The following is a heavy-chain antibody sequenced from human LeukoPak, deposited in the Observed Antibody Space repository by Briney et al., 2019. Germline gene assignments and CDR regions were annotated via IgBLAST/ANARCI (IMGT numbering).Heavy chain of an antibody. CDR2: ISYIGST. V-gene: IGHV4-59*11. Sequence: SETLSLTCTVSGDSMNSHYWSWIRQPPGKGLECIGYISYIGSTNYNPSLKSRVTISVDTSKNQFSLRLSSVTAADTAVYYCARDPTTVTKGLDIWGQGTMVTVSS. D-gene: IGHD4-17*01. J-gene: IGHJ3*02. CDR1: GDSMNSHY. CDR3: ARDPTTVTKGLDI.